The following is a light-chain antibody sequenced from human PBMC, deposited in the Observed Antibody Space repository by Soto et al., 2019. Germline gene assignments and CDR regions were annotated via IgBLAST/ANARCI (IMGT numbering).Light chain of an antibody. V-gene: IGKV3-15*01. CDR3: QQYNNWPPN. CDR2: GAS. Sequence: EIVLTQSPGTLSFSPGERATLSCRASQSVSSSYLAWYQQKPGQAPRLLIYGASSRATGVPARFSGSGSGTEFTLTVSSLQSEDIAVYFCQQYNNWPPNFGQGTRLEIK. J-gene: IGKJ5*01. CDR1: QSVSSSY.